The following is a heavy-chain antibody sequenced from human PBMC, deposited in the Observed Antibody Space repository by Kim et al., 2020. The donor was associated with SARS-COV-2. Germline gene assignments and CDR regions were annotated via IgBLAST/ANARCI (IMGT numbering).Heavy chain of an antibody. CDR2: IIPIFGTA. D-gene: IGHD3-16*01. V-gene: IGHV1-69*13. J-gene: IGHJ4*02. Sequence: SVKVSCKASGGTFSSYAISWVRQAPGQGLEWMGGIIPIFGTANYAQKFQGRVTITADESTSTAYMELSSLRSEDTAVYYCAREPLGGVRLGESLWGQGTLVTVSS. CDR1: GGTFSSYA. CDR3: AREPLGGVRLGESL.